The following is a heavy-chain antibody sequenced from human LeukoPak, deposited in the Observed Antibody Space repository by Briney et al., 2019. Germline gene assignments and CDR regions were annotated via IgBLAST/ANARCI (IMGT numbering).Heavy chain of an antibody. Sequence: SETLSLTCTVSGGSISSSSYYWGWIRQPPGKGLEWIGSIYYSGSTYYNPSLKSRVTISVDTSKNQFSLKLSSVTAADTAVYYCARAWNYYYYYMDVWGKGTTVTVSS. J-gene: IGHJ6*03. CDR1: GGSISSSSYY. D-gene: IGHD3-3*01. CDR2: IYYSGST. CDR3: ARAWNYYYYYMDV. V-gene: IGHV4-39*07.